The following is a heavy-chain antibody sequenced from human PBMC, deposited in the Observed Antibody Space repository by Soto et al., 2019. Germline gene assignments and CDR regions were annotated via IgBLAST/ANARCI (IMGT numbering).Heavy chain of an antibody. CDR1: GDTVSSNSVA. CDR2: TSYRYRWYS. D-gene: IGHD2-15*01. V-gene: IGHV6-1*01. Sequence: PAQTRSLTCVGSGDTVSSNSVAWNWVRQSPSRGLEWLGRTSYRYRWYSDYAVSVRSRIDINADTSKNQVSLQLNSVTPEDTAVYYCARSEEDSDYYYYGLDVWAQGTTVPVSS. J-gene: IGHJ6*02. CDR3: ARSEEDSDYYYYGLDV.